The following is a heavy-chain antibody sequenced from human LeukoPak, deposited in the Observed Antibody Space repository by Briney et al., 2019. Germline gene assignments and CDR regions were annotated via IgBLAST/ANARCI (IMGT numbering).Heavy chain of an antibody. V-gene: IGHV3-23*01. CDR2: ISGSGAGT. D-gene: IGHD3-22*01. CDR1: GFTFSSYA. Sequence: GGSLRLSCAASGFTFSSYAMSWVRQAPGKGLEWVSGISGSGAGTYHADSVKGRFTISRDNSKNTLYLQMDSLRPEDTAVYYCAKTPSGYHHLYYIDYWGQGTLVTVSS. CDR3: AKTPSGYHHLYYIDY. J-gene: IGHJ4*02.